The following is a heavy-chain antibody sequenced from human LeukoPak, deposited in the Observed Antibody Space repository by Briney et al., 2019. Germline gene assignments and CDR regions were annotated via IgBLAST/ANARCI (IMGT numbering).Heavy chain of an antibody. CDR2: ISYDGSNK. D-gene: IGHD3-22*01. Sequence: GGSLRLSCAASGFSFSSYAMHWVRQAPGKGLEWVAVISYDGSNKYYADSVKARFTISRDNSKNTLYLQMNSLRAEDTAVYYCARGLAYYYDSSAYFLDYWGQGTLVTVSS. CDR1: GFSFSSYA. J-gene: IGHJ4*02. CDR3: ARGLAYYYDSSAYFLDY. V-gene: IGHV3-30*04.